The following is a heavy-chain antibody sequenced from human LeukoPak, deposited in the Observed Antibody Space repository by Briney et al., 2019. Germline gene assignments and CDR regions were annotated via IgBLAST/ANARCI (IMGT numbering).Heavy chain of an antibody. CDR3: ASLGHYYDSSGADNYYYGMDV. Sequence: GGSLRLSCAASGFTFSSYSMNWVRQAPGKGLEWVSYISSSSSTIYYADSVKGRFTISRDNAKNSLYLQMNSLRAEDTAVYYCASLGHYYDSSGADNYYYGMDVWGQGTTVTVSS. D-gene: IGHD3-22*01. CDR2: ISSSSSTI. CDR1: GFTFSSYS. J-gene: IGHJ6*02. V-gene: IGHV3-48*04.